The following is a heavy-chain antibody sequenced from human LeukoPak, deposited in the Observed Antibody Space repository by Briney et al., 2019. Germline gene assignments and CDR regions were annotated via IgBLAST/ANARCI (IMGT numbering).Heavy chain of an antibody. D-gene: IGHD3-10*01. V-gene: IGHV1-2*02. J-gene: IGHJ4*02. CDR3: ARYEARGVCFDY. Sequence: ASVKVSCKASGYTFTDYYLHCVRQAPGQGVEWMGWINPNSGGTNYAQNFQGRVTMTRHTSINTAYMELSRVRSDDTAVYYCARYEARGVCFDYWGQGPLVTVSS. CDR2: INPNSGGT. CDR1: GYTFTDYY.